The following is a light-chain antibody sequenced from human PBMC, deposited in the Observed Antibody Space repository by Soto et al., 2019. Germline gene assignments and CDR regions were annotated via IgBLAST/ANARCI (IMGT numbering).Light chain of an antibody. CDR3: AAGDDSLNGVL. V-gene: IGLV2-11*01. J-gene: IGLJ2*01. CDR2: DVS. Sequence: QSALTQPRSESGSPGQSVTISCTGTSSDVGGYNYVSWYQQHPGKAPKCIIYDVSKRPSGVPDRFSGSKSGTSASLAISGLQSEDEADYYCAAGDDSLNGVLFGGGTKLTVL. CDR1: SSDVGGYNY.